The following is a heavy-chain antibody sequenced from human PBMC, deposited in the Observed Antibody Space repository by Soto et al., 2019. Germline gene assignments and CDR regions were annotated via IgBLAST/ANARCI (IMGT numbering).Heavy chain of an antibody. CDR2: ISSSSSTI. J-gene: IGHJ6*02. V-gene: IGHV3-48*02. Sequence: PGGSLRLSCAASGFTFSSDSVNWVRQAPGKGLEWVSSISSSSSTIYYADSVKGRFTISRDDAKNSLYLQMNSLRDEDTAVYYCARDREVRGVIDYYYYYGMDVWGQGTTVTVSS. D-gene: IGHD3-10*01. CDR1: GFTFSSDS. CDR3: ARDREVRGVIDYYYYYGMDV.